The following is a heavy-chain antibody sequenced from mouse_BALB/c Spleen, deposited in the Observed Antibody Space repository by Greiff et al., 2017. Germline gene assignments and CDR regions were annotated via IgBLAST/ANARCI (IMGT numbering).Heavy chain of an antibody. CDR2: IWSGGST. Sequence: QVQLQQSGPGLVQPSQSLSITSKVSGFSLTGYGVHWVRQTPGKGLEWLGVIWSGGSTDYNAAFITRLSISKDNSKSQVFFKMNSLQANDTAIYYCARNLYYFDYWGQGTTLTVSS. CDR3: ARNLYYFDY. J-gene: IGHJ2*01. V-gene: IGHV2-2*02. CDR1: GFSLTGYG.